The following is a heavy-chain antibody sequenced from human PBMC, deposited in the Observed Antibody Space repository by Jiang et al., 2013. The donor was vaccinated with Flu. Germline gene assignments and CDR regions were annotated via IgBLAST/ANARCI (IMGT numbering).Heavy chain of an antibody. CDR1: GGSFSGYY. J-gene: IGHJ3*02. D-gene: IGHD6-19*01. CDR3: ARYFSSGWARPAFDI. V-gene: IGHV4-34*01. Sequence: GSGLVKPSETLSLTCAVYGGSFSGYYWSWIRQPPGKGLEWIGEINHSGSTNYNPSLKSRVTISVDTSKNQFSLKLSSVTAADTAVYYCARYFSSGWARPAFDIWGQGTMVTVSS. CDR2: INHSGST.